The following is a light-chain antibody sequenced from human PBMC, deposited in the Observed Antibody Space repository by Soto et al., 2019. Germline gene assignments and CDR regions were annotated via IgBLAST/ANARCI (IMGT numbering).Light chain of an antibody. J-gene: IGLJ2*01. Sequence: QSVLTQPPSASGTPGQRVTISCSGSSSNIGSNTVNWYQQLPGTAPKLLISRNNQRPSGVPDRFSGSKSGTSASLAISGLQSEDEADYYCAAWDDSLNGHVVFGGGTKVTVL. CDR3: AAWDDSLNGHVV. CDR1: SSNIGSNT. CDR2: RNN. V-gene: IGLV1-44*01.